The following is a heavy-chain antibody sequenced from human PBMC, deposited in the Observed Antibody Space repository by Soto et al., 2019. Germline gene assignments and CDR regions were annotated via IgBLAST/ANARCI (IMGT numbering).Heavy chain of an antibody. CDR1: GFTFSSYA. D-gene: IGHD3-10*01. CDR3: ARGEVRGVYYYYYGMDV. CDR2: ISYDGSNK. Sequence: GGSLRLSCAASGFTFSSYAMHWVRQAPGKGLEWVAVISYDGSNKYYADSVKGRFTISRDNSKNTLYLQMNSLRAEDTAVYYCARGEVRGVYYYYYGMDVWGQGTTVTVSS. V-gene: IGHV3-30-3*01. J-gene: IGHJ6*02.